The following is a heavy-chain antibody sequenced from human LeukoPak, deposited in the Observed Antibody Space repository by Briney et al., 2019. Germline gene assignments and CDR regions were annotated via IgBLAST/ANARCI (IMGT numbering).Heavy chain of an antibody. J-gene: IGHJ4*02. CDR2: IYTSGST. Sequence: SETLSLTCTVSGGSISSYYWSWIRQPAGKGLEWIGRIYTSGSTNYNPSLKSRVTMSVDTSKNQFSLKLSSVTAADTAVYYCAREFDDDVWGSPHYDYWGQGTLVTVSS. D-gene: IGHD3-16*01. CDR1: GGSISSYY. V-gene: IGHV4-4*07. CDR3: AREFDDDVWGSPHYDY.